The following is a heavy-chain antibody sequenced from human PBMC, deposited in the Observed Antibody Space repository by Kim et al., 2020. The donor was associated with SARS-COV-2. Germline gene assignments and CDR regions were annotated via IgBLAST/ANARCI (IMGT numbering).Heavy chain of an antibody. CDR1: GGSISTSSYY. V-gene: IGHV4-39*01. J-gene: IGHJ2*01. D-gene: IGHD5-18*01. CDR3: ANSANTGWY. Sequence: SETLSLTCAVSGGSISTSSYYLAWVRQSPGKGLEWIGIVLYSGSSYYNPSLRSRVTISVDTSKSQFSLRLTSVTAADTAVYYCANSANTGWY. CDR2: VLYSGSS.